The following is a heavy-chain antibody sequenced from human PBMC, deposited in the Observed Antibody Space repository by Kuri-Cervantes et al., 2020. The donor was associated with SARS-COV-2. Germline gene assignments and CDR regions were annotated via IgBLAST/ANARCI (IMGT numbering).Heavy chain of an antibody. CDR3: TREGIVVVPAAIGAFDI. J-gene: IGHJ3*02. CDR2: IRSKAYGGTT. CDR1: GFTFGDYA. V-gene: IGHV3-49*03. Sequence: GESLKISCTASGFTFGDYAMSWFRQAPGKGLEWVGFIRSKAYGGTTEYAASVKGRFTISRDDSKSIAYLQMNSLKTEDTAVYYCTREGIVVVPAAIGAFDIWGQGTTVTVSS. D-gene: IGHD2-2*01.